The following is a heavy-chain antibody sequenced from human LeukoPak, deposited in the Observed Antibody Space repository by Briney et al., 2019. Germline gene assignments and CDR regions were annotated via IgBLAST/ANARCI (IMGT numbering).Heavy chain of an antibody. D-gene: IGHD2/OR15-2a*01. CDR2: ISYDGSNK. CDR3: AKTFPPGGFDY. J-gene: IGHJ4*02. CDR1: GFTFSSYG. V-gene: IGHV3-30*18. Sequence: GGSLRLSCAASGFTFSSYGMHWVRQAPGKGLEWVAVISYDGSNKYYADSVKGRFTISRDNSKNMLYLQMNSLRAEDTAVYYCAKTFPPGGFDYWGQGTLVTVSS.